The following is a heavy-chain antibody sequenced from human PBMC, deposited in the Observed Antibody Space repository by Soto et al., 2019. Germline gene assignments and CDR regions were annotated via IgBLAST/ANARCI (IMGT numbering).Heavy chain of an antibody. CDR1: GGSFSGYY. V-gene: IGHV4-34*01. CDR3: ARRGYCSGGSCYWRSYYYYGMDV. J-gene: IGHJ6*02. CDR2: INHSGST. Sequence: QVQLQQWGAGLLKPSETLSLTCAVYGGSFSGYYWSWIRQPPGKGLEWIGEINHSGSTNYNPSLKSRVTISVDMSKNQFSLKLSSVTAADTAVYYCARRGYCSGGSCYWRSYYYYGMDVWGQGTTVTVSS. D-gene: IGHD2-15*01.